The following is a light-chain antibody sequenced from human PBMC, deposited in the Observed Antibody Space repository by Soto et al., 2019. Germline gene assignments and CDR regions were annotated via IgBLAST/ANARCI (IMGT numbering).Light chain of an antibody. CDR2: DVS. J-gene: IGLJ3*02. CDR3: NSYTSSFTWV. Sequence: QSVLTQPASVSGSPGQSITISCTGTSSDVGNYNYVSWYQQYPGKAPKVMIYDVSNRPSGVSNRFFGSKSGNTASLTIAGLQAEDEADYYCNSYTSSFTWVFGGGTKLTVL. CDR1: SSDVGNYNY. V-gene: IGLV2-14*01.